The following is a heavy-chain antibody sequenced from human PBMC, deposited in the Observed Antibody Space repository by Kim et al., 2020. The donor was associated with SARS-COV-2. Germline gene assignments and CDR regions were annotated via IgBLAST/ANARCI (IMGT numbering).Heavy chain of an antibody. CDR3: ARDFYYYDSSGYYPNWFDP. Sequence: SETLSLTCTVSGGSISSGGYYWSWIRQHPGKGLEWIGYIYYSGSTYYNPSLKSRVTISVDTSKNQFSLKLSSVTAADTAVYYCARDFYYYDSSGYYPNWFDPWGQGTLVTVSS. CDR2: IYYSGST. J-gene: IGHJ5*02. D-gene: IGHD3-22*01. V-gene: IGHV4-31*03. CDR1: GGSISSGGYY.